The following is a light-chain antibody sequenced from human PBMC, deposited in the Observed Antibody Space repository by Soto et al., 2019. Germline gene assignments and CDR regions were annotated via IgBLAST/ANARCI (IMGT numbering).Light chain of an antibody. Sequence: DIQMTQSPSSLSASVGDSVTITCRASQSFSNSLNWYQQQPGKAPKLLIYAASALQSGVPSRFSGSGTGTDFTLTISSLQPEDFATYYCQQTYSTPRTFGPGTKVDIK. V-gene: IGKV1-39*01. CDR3: QQTYSTPRT. CDR1: QSFSNS. J-gene: IGKJ3*01. CDR2: AAS.